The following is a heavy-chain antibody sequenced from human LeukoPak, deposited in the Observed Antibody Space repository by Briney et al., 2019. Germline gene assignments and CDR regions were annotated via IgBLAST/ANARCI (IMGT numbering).Heavy chain of an antibody. J-gene: IGHJ5*02. D-gene: IGHD6-13*01. CDR2: FDPEDGET. V-gene: IGHV1-24*01. Sequence: ASVKVSCKVSGYTLTELSMHWVRQAPGKGLEWMGGFDPEDGETIYAQKFQGRVTMTEDTSTDTAYMELSSLRSEDTAVYYCVRYSSSCLDNGFDPWGQGTLVTVSS. CDR3: VRYSSSCLDNGFDP. CDR1: GYTLTELS.